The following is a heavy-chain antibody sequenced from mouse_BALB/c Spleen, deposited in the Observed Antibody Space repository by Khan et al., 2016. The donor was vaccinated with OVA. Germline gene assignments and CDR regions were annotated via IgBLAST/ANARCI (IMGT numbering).Heavy chain of an antibody. CDR1: GFSLTGYG. Sequence: QMQLEESGPGLVAPSQSLSITCTVSGFSLTGYGVNWVRQPPGKGLEWLGVIWGDGITDYNSALKSRLSISKDNSKSQVFLKKNSLQTDDTARYYCARGPYVGNYCAMDYWGQGTSVTVSS. J-gene: IGHJ4*01. CDR2: IWGDGIT. D-gene: IGHD2-10*01. V-gene: IGHV2-6-7*01. CDR3: ARGPYVGNYCAMDY.